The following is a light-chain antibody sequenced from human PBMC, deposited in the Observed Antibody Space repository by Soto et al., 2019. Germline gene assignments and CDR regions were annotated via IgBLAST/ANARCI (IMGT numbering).Light chain of an antibody. Sequence: QPVLTKSPSASASLGASVKLTCTLSSGHSSYAIAWHQQQPEKGPRYLMKLNSDGSHSKGDRIPDRFSGSSSGAERYLTIPSLQSEDEADYYCQTWGTGIQVFGGGTQLTVL. J-gene: IGLJ3*02. V-gene: IGLV4-69*01. CDR3: QTWGTGIQV. CDR1: SGHSSYA. CDR2: LNSDGSH.